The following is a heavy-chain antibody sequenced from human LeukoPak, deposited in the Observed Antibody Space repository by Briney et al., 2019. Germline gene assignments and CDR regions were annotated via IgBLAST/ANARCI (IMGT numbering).Heavy chain of an antibody. D-gene: IGHD3-10*01. CDR1: GFTFSSYA. J-gene: IGHJ3*02. Sequence: GGSLRLSCAASGFTFSSYAMSWVRQVPGKGLEWVSAISGSGGITYYADSVKGRFTISRDNSKNTLYPQMNSLRAEDTAVYYCAKDLSPGYGSLEDAFDIWGQGTKVTVSS. CDR3: AKDLSPGYGSLEDAFDI. CDR2: ISGSGGIT. V-gene: IGHV3-23*01.